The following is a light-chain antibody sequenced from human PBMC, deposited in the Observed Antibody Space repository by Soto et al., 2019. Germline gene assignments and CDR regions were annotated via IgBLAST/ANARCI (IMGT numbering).Light chain of an antibody. CDR1: QSVSSY. CDR2: DAS. CDR3: QHRSNWLA. V-gene: IGKV3-11*01. J-gene: IGKJ4*01. Sequence: SVLTQSPSILSLSPGERATVSFWASQSVSSYLAWYQQKPGQAPRLLIYDASNRATGIPARFSGSGSGTDFTLTITSLEPEDFAVYYCQHRSNWLAFGGGTKVDI.